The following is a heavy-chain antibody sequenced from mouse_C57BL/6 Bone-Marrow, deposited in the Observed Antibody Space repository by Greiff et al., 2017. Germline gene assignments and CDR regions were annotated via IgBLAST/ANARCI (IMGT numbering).Heavy chain of an antibody. CDR3: AREGAGIAY. CDR2: ISNGGGST. D-gene: IGHD3-3*01. J-gene: IGHJ3*01. Sequence: EVMLVESGGGLVQPGGSLKLSCAASGFTFSDYYMYWVRQTPEKRLEWVAYISNGGGSTYYPDTVKGRFTISRDNAKNNLYLQMSRLKSEDTAMYYCAREGAGIAYWGQGTLVTVSA. V-gene: IGHV5-12*01. CDR1: GFTFSDYY.